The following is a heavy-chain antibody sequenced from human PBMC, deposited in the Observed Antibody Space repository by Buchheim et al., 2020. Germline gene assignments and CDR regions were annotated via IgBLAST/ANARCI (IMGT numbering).Heavy chain of an antibody. CDR2: ISGSGGST. V-gene: IGHV3-23*01. Sequence: EVQLLESGGGLVQPGGSLRLSCAASGFTFGSYAMNWVRQAPGKGLEWVSVISGSGGSTYYADSVKGRFTISRDNSKNTLYLQMNSLRAEDTAVYYCAKDEWGSGGNSYWYFDLWGRGTL. D-gene: IGHD2-15*01. CDR1: GFTFGSYA. CDR3: AKDEWGSGGNSYWYFDL. J-gene: IGHJ2*01.